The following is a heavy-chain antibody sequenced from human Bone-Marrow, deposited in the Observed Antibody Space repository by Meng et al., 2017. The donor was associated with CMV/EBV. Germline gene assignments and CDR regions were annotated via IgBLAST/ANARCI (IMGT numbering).Heavy chain of an antibody. CDR3: ARGRLDY. V-gene: IGHV4-34*01. CDR2: ISDSGST. CDR1: GGSFSGYY. Sequence: SETLSLTCAVHGGSFSGYYWSWIRQPPGKGLQWIGEISDSGSTNYNPSLKSRVTISVDKSKNQFSLKLSSVTAADTAVYYGARGRLDYWGQGTLVTVSS. J-gene: IGHJ4*02.